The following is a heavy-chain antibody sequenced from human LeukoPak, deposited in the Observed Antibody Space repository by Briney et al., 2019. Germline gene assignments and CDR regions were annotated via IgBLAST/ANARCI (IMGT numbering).Heavy chain of an antibody. CDR2: IYYSGST. V-gene: IGHV4-39*07. J-gene: IGHJ4*02. CDR3: ARASHWNQLHYFDH. D-gene: IGHD1-1*01. Sequence: SSETLSLACTVSGGSFSSSTYYWGWIRQPPGKGLEWIGSIYYSGSTYYNPSLKSRVTISVDTSKNQFSLKLSSVTAADTAVYYCARASHWNQLHYFDHWGQGTLVTVSS. CDR1: GGSFSSSTYY.